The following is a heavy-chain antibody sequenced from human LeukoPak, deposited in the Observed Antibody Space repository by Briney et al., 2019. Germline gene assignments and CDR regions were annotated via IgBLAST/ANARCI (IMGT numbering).Heavy chain of an antibody. D-gene: IGHD2-21*01. Sequence: GGSLRLSCAASEFTFINYGMSWVRQAPGKGLEWVSAIGTSGVNTYYADSVKGRFTISRDNSKNTLFLQINSLRAEDTAVYYCAKSFRAFRYFDLWGRGTLVTVSS. CDR1: EFTFINYG. CDR2: IGTSGVNT. CDR3: AKSFRAFRYFDL. J-gene: IGHJ2*01. V-gene: IGHV3-23*01.